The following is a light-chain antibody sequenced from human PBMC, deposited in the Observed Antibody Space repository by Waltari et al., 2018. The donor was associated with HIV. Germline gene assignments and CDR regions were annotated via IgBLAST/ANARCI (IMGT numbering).Light chain of an antibody. Sequence: DNQMTQSPSSLTASIGDSITITCRASQNIYKFLSWYQQKSGKAPNLLIYDASSLQSGVPSRFSGSGSGTEFTLTISSLQVEDFATYYCLQSFTAPLTFGPGTKLDIK. CDR1: QNIYKF. J-gene: IGKJ3*01. V-gene: IGKV1-39*01. CDR3: LQSFTAPLT. CDR2: DAS.